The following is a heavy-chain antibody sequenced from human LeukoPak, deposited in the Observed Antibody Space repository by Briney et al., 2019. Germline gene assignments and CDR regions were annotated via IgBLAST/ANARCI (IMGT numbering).Heavy chain of an antibody. CDR1: GYTFTNYY. D-gene: IGHD3-10*01. Sequence: ASVKVSCKASGYTFTNYYMHWLRQAPGQGLEWMGWINPHSGVTNYAQKFQGRVTMTRGTSISAAYMELSRLRSDDTAAYYCTRGFGFGDLYYFDYWGQGTLVTVSS. CDR2: INPHSGVT. V-gene: IGHV1-2*02. CDR3: TRGFGFGDLYYFDY. J-gene: IGHJ4*02.